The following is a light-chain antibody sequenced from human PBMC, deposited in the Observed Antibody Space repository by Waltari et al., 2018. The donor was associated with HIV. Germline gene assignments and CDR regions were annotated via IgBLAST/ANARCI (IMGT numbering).Light chain of an antibody. Sequence: QSVLTQPPSVSAAPGQKVTISCSGSSSNIGKNFVSWYKQLPGTAPKLLIYEHNKGPSGIPERFSGSKSGTSATLGITGLQTGDEADYYCGTWDSRLSGVVFGGGTKLTVL. J-gene: IGLJ3*02. V-gene: IGLV1-51*01. CDR3: GTWDSRLSGVV. CDR2: EHN. CDR1: SSNIGKNF.